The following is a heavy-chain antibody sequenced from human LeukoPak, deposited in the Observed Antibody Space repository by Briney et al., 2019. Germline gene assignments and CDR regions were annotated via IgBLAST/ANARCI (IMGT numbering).Heavy chain of an antibody. J-gene: IGHJ5*02. CDR3: ATREVGAQPGYWFDP. Sequence: GGSLRLSCAASGFTFSSYAMHWVRQAPGKGLEWVAVISYDGSNKYYADSVKGRFTISRDNSKNTLYLQMNSLRAEDTAVYYCATREVGAQPGYWFDPWGQGTLVTVSS. D-gene: IGHD1-26*01. CDR1: GFTFSSYA. CDR2: ISYDGSNK. V-gene: IGHV3-30-3*01.